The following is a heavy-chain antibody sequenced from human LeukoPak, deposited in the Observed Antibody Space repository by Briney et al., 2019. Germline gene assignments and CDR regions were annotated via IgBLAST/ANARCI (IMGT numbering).Heavy chain of an antibody. CDR3: AKDASNYFGSGTGLDY. V-gene: IGHV3-23*01. J-gene: IGHJ4*01. Sequence: TGGSLRLSCAASGFTFSSYGMSWVPQAPGKGLEWVSAISGGGGMTYYADSVKGRFTISRDNSKNTLYLHMNSLRPEDMGFYYCAKDASNYFGSGTGLDYWGQGTLVTVSS. D-gene: IGHD3-10*01. CDR1: GFTFSSYG. CDR2: ISGGGGMT.